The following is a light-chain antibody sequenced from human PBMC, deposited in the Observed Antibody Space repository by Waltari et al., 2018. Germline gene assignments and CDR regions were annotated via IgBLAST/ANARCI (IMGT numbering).Light chain of an antibody. V-gene: IGLV1-36*01. J-gene: IGLJ2*01. Sequence: QSVLTQPPSVSEAPRQRVTISCSGSSSNIGNNAVNLYQQLPGKAPKLLIYYDDLLPSGGAARFSGSKSGTSASLAISGLQSDDEADYYCAAWDDSLNGVVFGGGTKLTVL. CDR1: SSNIGNNA. CDR2: YDD. CDR3: AAWDDSLNGVV.